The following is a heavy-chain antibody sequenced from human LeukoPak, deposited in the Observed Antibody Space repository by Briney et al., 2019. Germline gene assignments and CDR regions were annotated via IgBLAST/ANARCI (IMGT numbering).Heavy chain of an antibody. D-gene: IGHD6-13*01. Sequence: SETLSLTCSVSGGSISSSTHYWGWIRQPPGKGLEWIGNIYNSGSTYYNPSLKSRVTISVDTSKNQFSLKLSSVTAADTAVYYCARQAYSSNLGWFDPWGQGTLVTVSS. J-gene: IGHJ5*02. CDR3: ARQAYSSNLGWFDP. CDR1: GGSISSSTHY. CDR2: IYNSGST. V-gene: IGHV4-39*01.